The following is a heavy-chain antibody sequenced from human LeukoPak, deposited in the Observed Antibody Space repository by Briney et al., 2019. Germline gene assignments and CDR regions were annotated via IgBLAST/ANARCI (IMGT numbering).Heavy chain of an antibody. Sequence: GASVKVSCKVSGYTLTELFMHWVRQAPGKGLEWMGGFDPEDGETIYAQKFQGRVTMTEDTSTDTAYMELSSLRSEDTAVYYCATEGSRYCSGGSCYPWGQGTLVTVSS. V-gene: IGHV1-24*01. CDR2: FDPEDGET. D-gene: IGHD2-15*01. CDR3: ATEGSRYCSGGSCYP. CDR1: GYTLTELF. J-gene: IGHJ5*02.